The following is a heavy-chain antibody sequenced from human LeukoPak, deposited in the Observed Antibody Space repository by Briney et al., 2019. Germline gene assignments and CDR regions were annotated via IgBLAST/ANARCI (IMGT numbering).Heavy chain of an antibody. CDR1: GATLTRYV. V-gene: IGHV1-69*13. D-gene: IGHD2-2*01. Sequence: ASVKVSCXASGATLTRYVVSWVRQAPRQGLEWMGGIIPVFGTTNYAPRFQGRVTFTADESTSTVYMELTSLRSEDTAVYYCASPLIHCSTTSCSYYNYFMDVWGRGTTVTVSS. CDR2: IIPVFGTT. CDR3: ASPLIHCSTTSCSYYNYFMDV. J-gene: IGHJ6*03.